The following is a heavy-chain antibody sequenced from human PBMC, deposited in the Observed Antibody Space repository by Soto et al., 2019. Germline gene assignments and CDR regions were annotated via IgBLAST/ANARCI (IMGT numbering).Heavy chain of an antibody. Sequence: QVQLVQSGAEVRKHGASVKVSCKASGYSFSTYDINWVRQAAGQGLEWMGWVNPKSGNTDYAQRFRGIVNMTSNTSISTAYMELSALTPEDTAVYYCARPYCDSTSCYTDWFDPWGQGTLVTVSS. CDR3: ARPYCDSTSCYTDWFDP. CDR2: VNPKSGNT. CDR1: GYSFSTYD. D-gene: IGHD2-2*02. V-gene: IGHV1-8*01. J-gene: IGHJ5*02.